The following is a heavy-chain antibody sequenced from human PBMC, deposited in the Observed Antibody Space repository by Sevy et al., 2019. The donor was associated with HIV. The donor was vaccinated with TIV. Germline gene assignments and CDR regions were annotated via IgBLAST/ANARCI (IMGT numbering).Heavy chain of an antibody. CDR1: GFTFSSYA. Sequence: GGSLRLSCVASGFTFSSYAMHWVRQAPGKGLEWVAVMSYDGSNKYYADSMKGRFTISGDNSKNTLYLQMNSLRGEDTAVYYCARDVGDFWTRLDYWGQGTLVTVSS. CDR3: ARDVGDFWTRLDY. CDR2: MSYDGSNK. V-gene: IGHV3-30*04. D-gene: IGHD3-3*01. J-gene: IGHJ4*02.